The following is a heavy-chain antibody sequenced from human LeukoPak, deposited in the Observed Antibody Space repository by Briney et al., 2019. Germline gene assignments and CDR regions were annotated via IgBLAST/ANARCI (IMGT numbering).Heavy chain of an antibody. V-gene: IGHV1-46*01. J-gene: IGHJ5*02. D-gene: IGHD3-9*01. CDR1: GYTFTSYA. CDR3: ARGVFTGYYTNWFDP. Sequence: ASVKVSCKASGYTFTSYAMNWVRQSPGQGLEWMGIINPSGGTTSYSQKFQGRVTMTRDTSTSTVYMELSSLRSEDTAVYYCARGVFTGYYTNWFDPWGQGTLVTVSS. CDR2: INPSGGTT.